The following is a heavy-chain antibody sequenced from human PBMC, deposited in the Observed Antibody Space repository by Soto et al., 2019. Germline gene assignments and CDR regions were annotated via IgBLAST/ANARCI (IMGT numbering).Heavy chain of an antibody. V-gene: IGHV6-1*01. Sequence: PSQTLSLTCAISGDSVSSNSAAWNWIRQSPSRGLEWLGRTYYRSKWYNDYAVSVKSRITINPDTSKNQFSLQLNSVSPEDTAVYYCSREMGHVSHYGSGSYAPGDFDYWGQGTLVTVSS. CDR1: GDSVSSNSAA. D-gene: IGHD3-10*01. J-gene: IGHJ4*02. CDR3: SREMGHVSHYGSGSYAPGDFDY. CDR2: TYYRSKWYN.